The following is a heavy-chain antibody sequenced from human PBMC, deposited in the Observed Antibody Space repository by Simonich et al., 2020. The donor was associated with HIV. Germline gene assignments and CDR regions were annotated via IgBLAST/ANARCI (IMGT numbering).Heavy chain of an antibody. D-gene: IGHD3-16*01. J-gene: IGHJ5*02. V-gene: IGHV3-74*02. CDR2: IKSVGSST. Sequence: EVQLVESGGGLVKPDRSLRLSCAASGFNFDGYAMNRVRQAPGEGLGGGSHIKSVGSSTTYGDSVKGRFTISRDNAKNTLYLQMNSLRAEDTAVYYCARLGVLGWFDPWGQGTLVTVSS. CDR1: GFNFDGYA. CDR3: ARLGVLGWFDP.